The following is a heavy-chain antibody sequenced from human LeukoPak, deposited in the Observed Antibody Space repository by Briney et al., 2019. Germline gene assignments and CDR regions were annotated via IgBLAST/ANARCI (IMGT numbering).Heavy chain of an antibody. D-gene: IGHD1-20*01. CDR1: GYIFTGYY. CDR3: ARVITGTPNWFDP. V-gene: IGHV1-2*02. J-gene: IGHJ5*02. Sequence: ASVKVSCKASGYIFTGYYMHWVRQAPGQGLEWMGWINPNSGDTNYAQKFQGRVTMTRDTSISTAYMELSRLRSDDTAVYYCARVITGTPNWFDPWGQGTLVTVSS. CDR2: INPNSGDT.